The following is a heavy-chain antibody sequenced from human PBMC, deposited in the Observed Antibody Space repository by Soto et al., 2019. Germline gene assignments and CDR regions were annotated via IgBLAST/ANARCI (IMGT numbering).Heavy chain of an antibody. CDR3: ARAMVVTQNWFDP. D-gene: IGHD2-21*02. CDR1: GGSISSGDYY. Sequence: SETLSLTCTVSGGSISSGDYYWSWIRQPPGKGLEWIGYFYYSGSTYYNPSLKSRVTISVDTSKNQFSLKLSSVTAADTAVYYCARAMVVTQNWFDPWGQGTLVTVS. CDR2: FYYSGST. V-gene: IGHV4-30-4*01. J-gene: IGHJ5*02.